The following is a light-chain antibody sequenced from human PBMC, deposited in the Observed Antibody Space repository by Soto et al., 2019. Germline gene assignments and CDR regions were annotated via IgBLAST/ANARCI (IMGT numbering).Light chain of an antibody. J-gene: IGKJ1*01. CDR1: QDISFY. Sequence: DIQLTQSPSFLSASVGDRVTITCRASQDISFYLAWYQQKAGKAPKLLIYAASTLQGGVPSRFSGSKSGTEFTLTISSLQPEDFATYYCQQLNIYPHTFGQGTKVEI. CDR2: AAS. V-gene: IGKV1-9*01. CDR3: QQLNIYPHT.